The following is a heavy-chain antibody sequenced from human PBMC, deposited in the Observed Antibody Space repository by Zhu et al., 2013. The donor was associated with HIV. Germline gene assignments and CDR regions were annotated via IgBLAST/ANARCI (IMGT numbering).Heavy chain of an antibody. Sequence: QVQLVQSGAEVKKPGSSVKVSCKASGGTFSSYAISWVRQAPGQGLEWMGGIIPIFGTANYAQKFQGRVTITADESTSTAYMELSSLRSEDTAVYYCARVTRPRRGYSYVVPYYYGMDVWGQGTTVTVSS. J-gene: IGHJ6*02. D-gene: IGHD5-18*01. CDR1: GGTFSSYA. CDR3: ARVTRPRRGYSYVVPYYYGMDV. V-gene: IGHV1-69*12. CDR2: IIPIFGTA.